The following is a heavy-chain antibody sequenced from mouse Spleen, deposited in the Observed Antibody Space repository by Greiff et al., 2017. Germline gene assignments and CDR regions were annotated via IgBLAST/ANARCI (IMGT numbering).Heavy chain of an antibody. Sequence: VQLQQPGAELVRPGTSVKLSCKASGYTFTSYWMHWVKQRPGQGLEWIGVIDPSDSYTNYNQKFKGKATLTVDTSSSTAYMQLSSLTSEDSAVYDCARGGGDGYAMDYWGQGTSVTVSS. CDR2: IDPSDSYT. CDR3: ARGGGDGYAMDY. V-gene: IGHV1-59*01. CDR1: GYTFTSYW. J-gene: IGHJ4*01. D-gene: IGHD2-13*01.